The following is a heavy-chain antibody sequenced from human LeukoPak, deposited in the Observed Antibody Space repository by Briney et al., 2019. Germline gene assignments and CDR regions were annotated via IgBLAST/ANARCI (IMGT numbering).Heavy chain of an antibody. CDR2: IYYSGST. Sequence: SETLSLTCTVSDNSIRSYYWNWIRQPPGKGLEWIGYIYYSGSTNYNPSLKSRVTISVDTSKNQFSLKLSSVTAADTAVYYCARDYYDSSGYYYFDYWGQGTLVTVSS. D-gene: IGHD3-22*01. J-gene: IGHJ4*02. CDR3: ARDYYDSSGYYYFDY. CDR1: DNSIRSYY. V-gene: IGHV4-59*01.